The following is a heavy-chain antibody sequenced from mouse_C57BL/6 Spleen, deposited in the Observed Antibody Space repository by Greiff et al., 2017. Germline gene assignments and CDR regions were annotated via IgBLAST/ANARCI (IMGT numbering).Heavy chain of an antibody. CDR1: GYTFTSYG. Sequence: QVQLKQSGAELARPGASVKLSCKASGYTFTSYGISWVKQRTGQGLEWIGEIYPRSGNTYYNEKFKGKATLTADKSSSTAYMELRSLTSEDSAVYFCARVDYDPHAMDYWGQGTSVTVSS. D-gene: IGHD2-4*01. CDR3: ARVDYDPHAMDY. J-gene: IGHJ4*01. V-gene: IGHV1-81*01. CDR2: IYPRSGNT.